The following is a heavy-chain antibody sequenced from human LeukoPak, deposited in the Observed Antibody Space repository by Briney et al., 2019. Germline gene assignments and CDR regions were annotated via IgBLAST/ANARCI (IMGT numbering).Heavy chain of an antibody. CDR3: AHSLEEYYYGSGSYSVPFDY. V-gene: IGHV2-5*01. J-gene: IGHJ4*02. Sequence: SGPTLVKPTQTLTLTCTFSGFSLSTSGVGVGWIRQPPGKALEWLALIYWNDDKRYSPSLKSRLTITKDTSKNQVVLTMTNMDPVDTATYYCAHSLEEYYYGSGSYSVPFDYWGQGTLVTVSP. D-gene: IGHD3-10*01. CDR1: GFSLSTSGVG. CDR2: IYWNDDK.